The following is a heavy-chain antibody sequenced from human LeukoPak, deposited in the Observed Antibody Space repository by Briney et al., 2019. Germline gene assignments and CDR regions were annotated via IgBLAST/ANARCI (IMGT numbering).Heavy chain of an antibody. Sequence: PGGSLRLSCAASGFTFSSYGMHWVRQAPGKGLEWVAVIWYDGSNKYYADSVKGRFTISRDNAKNSLYLQMNSLRAEDTAVYYCARETPPTYYYDSSGYLSRANFDYWGQGTLVTVSS. D-gene: IGHD3-22*01. J-gene: IGHJ4*02. CDR2: IWYDGSNK. V-gene: IGHV3-33*01. CDR1: GFTFSSYG. CDR3: ARETPPTYYYDSSGYLSRANFDY.